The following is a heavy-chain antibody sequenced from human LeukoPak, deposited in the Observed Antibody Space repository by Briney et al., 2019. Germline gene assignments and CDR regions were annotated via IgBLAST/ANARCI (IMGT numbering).Heavy chain of an antibody. CDR2: ISAYNGNT. J-gene: IGHJ4*02. CDR1: GYTFTSYG. Sequence: ASVKVSCKASGYTFTSYGISWVRQAPGQGLEWMGRISAYNGNTNYAQKLQGRVTMTTDTSTSTAYMELRSLRSDDTAVYYCARGAPHYYDSSGNPTDYWGQGTLVTVSS. D-gene: IGHD3-22*01. V-gene: IGHV1-18*01. CDR3: ARGAPHYYDSSGNPTDY.